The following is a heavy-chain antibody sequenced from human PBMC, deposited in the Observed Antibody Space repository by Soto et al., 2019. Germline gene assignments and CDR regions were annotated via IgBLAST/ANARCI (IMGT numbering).Heavy chain of an antibody. J-gene: IGHJ4*02. CDR2: IYHSGST. CDR3: ARRRSGPTFFDY. Sequence: PSETLSLTCTVSGGSISSYYWIWIRQPPGKGLEWIGFIYHSGSTNYSPSLKSRVTISVDTSKNQFSLKLTSLTAADTAVYYCARRRSGPTFFDYWGQGTLVTVSS. D-gene: IGHD3-10*01. V-gene: IGHV4-59*08. CDR1: GGSISSYY.